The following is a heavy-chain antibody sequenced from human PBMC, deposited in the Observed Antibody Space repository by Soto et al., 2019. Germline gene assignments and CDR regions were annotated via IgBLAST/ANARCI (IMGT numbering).Heavy chain of an antibody. CDR3: GASYYYDSGGHYAAVKPLDY. Sequence: PGGSLRLSCAASGFTFTSHGMHWVRQAPGKGLEWVAVISYDGSNKYYADSVKGRFTISRDNSKNTLYLQMNSLRDEDTAVYHFGASYYYDSGGHYAAVKPLDYWGQGTLVTVSS. CDR1: GFTFTSHG. CDR2: ISYDGSNK. J-gene: IGHJ4*02. V-gene: IGHV3-30*03. D-gene: IGHD3-22*01.